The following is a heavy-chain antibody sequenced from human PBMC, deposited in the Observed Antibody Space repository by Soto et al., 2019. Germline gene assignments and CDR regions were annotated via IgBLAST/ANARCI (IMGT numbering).Heavy chain of an antibody. V-gene: IGHV4-34*01. Sequence: SETLSLTCAVDGGAFSGDYWSWIRQPPGKGLEWIGEINHSGSTNYNPSLKSRVTISVDTSKNQFSLKLSSVTAADTAVYYCARGLLYYDFWSGSPRRWFDPWGQGTLVTVSS. J-gene: IGHJ5*02. CDR1: GGAFSGDY. CDR2: INHSGST. D-gene: IGHD3-3*01. CDR3: ARGLLYYDFWSGSPRRWFDP.